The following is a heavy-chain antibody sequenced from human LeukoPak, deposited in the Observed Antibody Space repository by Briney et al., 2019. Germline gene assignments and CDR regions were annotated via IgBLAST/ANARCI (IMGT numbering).Heavy chain of an antibody. Sequence: SETLSLTCTVSGGSISSSSYYWGWIRQPPGKGLEWIGSIYYSGSTYYNPSLKSRVTISVDTSKNQFSLKLSSVTAADTAVYYCASPYCSGGDCRLYFEYWGQGTLVTVSS. CDR2: IYYSGST. CDR1: GGSISSSSYY. CDR3: ASPYCSGGDCRLYFEY. V-gene: IGHV4-39*01. D-gene: IGHD2-15*01. J-gene: IGHJ4*02.